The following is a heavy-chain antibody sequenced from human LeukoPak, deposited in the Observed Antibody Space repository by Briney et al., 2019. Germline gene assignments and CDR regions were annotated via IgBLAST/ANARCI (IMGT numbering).Heavy chain of an antibody. CDR3: ERGVGCSSTSCYSSRYYYYGMDV. V-gene: IGHV4-31*03. CDR2: IYYSGST. Sequence: SETLSLTCTVSGGSISSGGYYWSWIRQHPGKGLEWIGYIYYSGSTYYNPSLKSRVTISVDTSKNQFSLKLSSVTAADTAVYYCERGVGCSSTSCYSSRYYYYGMDVWGQGTTVTVSS. D-gene: IGHD2-2*01. CDR1: GGSISSGGYY. J-gene: IGHJ6*02.